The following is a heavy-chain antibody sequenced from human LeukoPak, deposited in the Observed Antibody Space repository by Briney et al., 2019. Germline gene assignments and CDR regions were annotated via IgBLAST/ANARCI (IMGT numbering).Heavy chain of an antibody. CDR2: ISSSSSYI. D-gene: IGHD4-17*01. Sequence: GGSLRLSCAASGFTFSSYSMNWVRQAPGKGLEWVSSISSSSSYIYYADSVKGRFTISRDNSKNTLYLQMNSLRAEDTAVYYCARGRSRDYGLGYWGQGTLVTVSS. V-gene: IGHV3-21*04. CDR1: GFTFSSYS. CDR3: ARGRSRDYGLGY. J-gene: IGHJ4*02.